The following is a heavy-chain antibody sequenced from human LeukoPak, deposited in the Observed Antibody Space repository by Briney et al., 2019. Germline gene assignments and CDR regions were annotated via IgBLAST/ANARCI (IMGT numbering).Heavy chain of an antibody. V-gene: IGHV3-30*18. Sequence: PGGSLRLSCAASGFTFSSYGMHWVRQAPGKGLEWVAVISYDGSNKYYADSVKGRFTISRDNSKNTLYLQMNSLRAEDTAVCYCAKALWFGEVRTRRMDVWGKGTTVTVSS. CDR2: ISYDGSNK. CDR1: GFTFSSYG. J-gene: IGHJ6*04. D-gene: IGHD3-10*01. CDR3: AKALWFGEVRTRRMDV.